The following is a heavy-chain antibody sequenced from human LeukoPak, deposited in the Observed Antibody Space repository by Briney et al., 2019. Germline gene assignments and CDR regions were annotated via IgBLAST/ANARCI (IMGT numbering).Heavy chain of an antibody. CDR3: ARRYCSSTSCLFDY. J-gene: IGHJ4*02. CDR2: ISSSGSTI. CDR1: GFTFSSYE. V-gene: IGHV3-48*03. D-gene: IGHD2-2*01. Sequence: PGGSLRLSCAASGFTFSSYEMNWVRQAPGKGLEWVSYISSSGSTIYYADSVKGRFTISRDNAKNSLYLQMNSLRAEDTAVHYCARRYCSSTSCLFDYWGQGTLVTVSS.